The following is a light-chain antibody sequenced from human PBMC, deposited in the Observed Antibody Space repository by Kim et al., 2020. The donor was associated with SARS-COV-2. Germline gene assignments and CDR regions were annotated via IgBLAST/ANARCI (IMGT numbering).Light chain of an antibody. V-gene: IGKV1-39*01. J-gene: IGKJ5*01. CDR1: QSISNY. CDR3: QQSYTTPCT. Sequence: DIQMTQSPSSLSASVGDRVTITCRASQSISNYLDWFQQKPGSAPKSLIYAASSLQSGVPSKFSGSGSGTDFTLTISSLQPEDFATYYCQQSYTTPCTFGQGTRLEIK. CDR2: AAS.